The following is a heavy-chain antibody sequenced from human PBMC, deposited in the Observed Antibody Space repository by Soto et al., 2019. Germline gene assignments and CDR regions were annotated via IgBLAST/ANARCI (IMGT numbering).Heavy chain of an antibody. CDR1: GFMFDDYT. J-gene: IGHJ6*02. V-gene: IGHV3-43*01. CDR2: ISWDGGST. CDR3: AKDRAAVTGAYYYYGLDV. D-gene: IGHD6-19*01. Sequence: EVQLVESGGVVVQPGGSLRLSCAASGFMFDDYTMHWVRQAPGKGLEWVSLISWDGGSTYYADSVKGRFTISRDNSKNSLYLQMNSLRTEDTALYYCAKDRAAVTGAYYYYGLDVWGQGTTVTVSS.